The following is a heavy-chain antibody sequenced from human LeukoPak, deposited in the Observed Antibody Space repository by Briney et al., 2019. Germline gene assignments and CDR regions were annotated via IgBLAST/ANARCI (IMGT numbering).Heavy chain of an antibody. CDR1: GGSISSSSDY. V-gene: IGHV4-39*07. J-gene: IGHJ4*02. D-gene: IGHD5-24*01. CDR3: AREVGDAYNFGY. Sequence: PSETLSLTCTVAGGSISSSSDYWGWIRQPPGKGLGWIGHIYYSGSTYYNPSLESRVTMSLDTSKNQFSLKLSSVTAADTAVYYCAREVGDAYNFGYWGQGTLVTV. CDR2: IYYSGST.